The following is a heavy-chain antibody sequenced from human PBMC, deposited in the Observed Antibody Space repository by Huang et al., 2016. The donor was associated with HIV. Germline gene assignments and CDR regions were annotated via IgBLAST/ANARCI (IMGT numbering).Heavy chain of an antibody. CDR2: IGNNGNNK. CDR3: AKDEKRFCGGGSCYSSSIDY. V-gene: IGHV3-30*02. Sequence: VHLEESGGGVVPPGGSLRLSCAASGFTFSSFGMPWVRQAPGKGLEWLTFIGNNGNNKYYADSVKGRFTVSRDNSDNTIFLQMNTLRTDDTAVYYCAKDEKRFCGGGSCYSSSIDYWGQGTLVTVSS. D-gene: IGHD2-15*01. J-gene: IGHJ4*02. CDR1: GFTFSSFG.